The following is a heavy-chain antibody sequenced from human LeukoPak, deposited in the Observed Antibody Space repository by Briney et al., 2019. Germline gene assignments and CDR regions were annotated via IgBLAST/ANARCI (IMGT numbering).Heavy chain of an antibody. CDR1: GGSFSGYY. Sequence: SETLSLTCAVYGGSFSGYYWSWIRQPPGKGLEWIGEINHSGSTNYNPSLKSRVSISVDSSKNQFSLKVSSVTAADTAVYYCARGSDTAAGLYWGQGALVTVSS. V-gene: IGHV4-34*01. CDR2: INHSGST. CDR3: ARGSDTAAGLY. D-gene: IGHD6-13*01. J-gene: IGHJ4*02.